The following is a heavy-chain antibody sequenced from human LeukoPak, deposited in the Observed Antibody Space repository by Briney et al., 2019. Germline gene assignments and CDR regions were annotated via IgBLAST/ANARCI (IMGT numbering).Heavy chain of an antibody. CDR3: TTGPIVVVTAIPY. CDR2: IKSKTDGGTT. CDR1: GFTFSSYA. J-gene: IGHJ4*02. Sequence: GGSLRLSCAASGFTFSSYAMSWVRQAPGKGLEWVGRIKSKTDGGTTDYAAPVKGRFTISRDDSKNTLYLQMNSLKTEDTAVYYCTTGPIVVVTAIPYWGQGTLVTVSS. V-gene: IGHV3-15*01. D-gene: IGHD2-21*02.